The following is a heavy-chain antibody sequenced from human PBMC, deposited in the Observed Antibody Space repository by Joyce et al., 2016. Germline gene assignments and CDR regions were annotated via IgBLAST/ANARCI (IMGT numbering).Heavy chain of an antibody. CDR2: FYPPTADT. Sequence: DVQLVQSGAEMKKPGESLKISCKASAYSFINYDIVCGRQTPGKGLEWMWTFYPPTADTRYSPSFEGHIIISADKSISTAYLQWSTLRASDTAMYFCARHVDMGRFVYTSGSHYFDSWGQGTLVTVSS. CDR3: ARHVDMGRFVYTSGSHYFDS. J-gene: IGHJ4*02. V-gene: IGHV5-51*01. CDR1: AYSFINYD. D-gene: IGHD5-12*01.